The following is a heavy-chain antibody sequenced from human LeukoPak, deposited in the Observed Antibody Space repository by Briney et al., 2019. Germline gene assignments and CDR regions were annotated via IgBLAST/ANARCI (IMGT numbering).Heavy chain of an antibody. CDR3: ARRKGCSGGSCYGDTFDY. J-gene: IGHJ4*02. CDR1: GDSIATYY. D-gene: IGHD2-15*01. V-gene: IGHV4-59*08. CDR2: ISYSGSP. Sequence: SETLSLTCSVSGDSIATYYWSWIRQPPGKGLGWIGYISYSGSPYYNPSLKSRVTMSVDTSKNQFSLKLSSVTAADTAVYYCARRKGCSGGSCYGDTFDYWGQGTLVTVSS.